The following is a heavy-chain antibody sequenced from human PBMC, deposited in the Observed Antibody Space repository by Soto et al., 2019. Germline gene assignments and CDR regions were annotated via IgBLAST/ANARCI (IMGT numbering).Heavy chain of an antibody. CDR2: ISGSSTST. CDR3: AKDPSSGFAMENYFDY. Sequence: EVQLSGSGGGLVQPGGSLRLSCAASGFTFSSYAMSWVRQAPGKGLEWVSAISGSSTSTYYADSVKGRFTISRDNSKNTLDLQMNGLRAEDTAVYYCAKDPSSGFAMENYFDYWGQGTLVTVSS. CDR1: GFTFSSYA. J-gene: IGHJ4*02. V-gene: IGHV3-23*01. D-gene: IGHD3-10*01.